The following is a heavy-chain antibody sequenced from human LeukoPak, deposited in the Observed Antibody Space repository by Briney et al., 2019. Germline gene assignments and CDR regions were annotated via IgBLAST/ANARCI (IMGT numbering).Heavy chain of an antibody. CDR2: ISSSSSYI. CDR3: ATKEGSSRHPENY. D-gene: IGHD6-13*01. J-gene: IGHJ4*02. Sequence: NPGGSLGLSCAASGFTFSSYSMNWVRQAPGKGLEWVSSISSSSSYIYYADSVKGRFTISRDNAKNSLYLQMNSLRAEDTAVYYCATKEGSSRHPENYWGQGTLVTVSS. V-gene: IGHV3-21*01. CDR1: GFTFSSYS.